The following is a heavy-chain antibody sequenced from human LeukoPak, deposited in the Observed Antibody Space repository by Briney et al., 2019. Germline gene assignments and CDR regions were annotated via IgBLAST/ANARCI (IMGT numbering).Heavy chain of an antibody. Sequence: PGGSLRLSCAASGLTFSSYAMSWVRQAPGKGLEWVSAISGSGGTTFYADSVKGRFTISRDNSKNTLYLQMNSLRAEDTAVYYCARIPDSSGYYSEDYWGQGTLVTVSS. J-gene: IGHJ4*02. CDR1: GLTFSSYA. CDR3: ARIPDSSGYYSEDY. CDR2: ISGSGGTT. V-gene: IGHV3-23*01. D-gene: IGHD3-22*01.